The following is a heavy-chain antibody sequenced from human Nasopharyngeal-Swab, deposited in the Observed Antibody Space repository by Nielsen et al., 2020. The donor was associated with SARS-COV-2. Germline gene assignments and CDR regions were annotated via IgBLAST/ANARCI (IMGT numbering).Heavy chain of an antibody. J-gene: IGHJ4*02. V-gene: IGHV3-23*01. D-gene: IGHD2-2*03. CDR1: GFTFSNFA. CDR3: ARLPSGFGSSAYYFDY. Sequence: GESLKISCAASGFTFSNFALSWVRQAPGKGLEWVSSISGSGDSIYYADSVKGRFTISRDDNKNTLFLQMNSLGVEDTALYYCARLPSGFGSSAYYFDYWGLGTLVTVSS. CDR2: ISGSGDSI.